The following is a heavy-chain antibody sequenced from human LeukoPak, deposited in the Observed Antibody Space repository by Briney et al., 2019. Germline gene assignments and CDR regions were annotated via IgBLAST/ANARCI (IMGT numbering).Heavy chain of an antibody. V-gene: IGHV4-39*01. CDR2: INHSGST. CDR3: ARQNRAYYDILTGYSQDYYGMDV. CDR1: GGSISSGDYY. D-gene: IGHD3-9*01. Sequence: PSETLSLTCTVSGGSISSGDYYWNWIRQPPGKGLEWIGEINHSGSTNYNPSLKSRVTISVDTSKNQFSLKLSSVTAADTAVYYCARQNRAYYDILTGYSQDYYGMDVWGQGTTVTVSS. J-gene: IGHJ6*02.